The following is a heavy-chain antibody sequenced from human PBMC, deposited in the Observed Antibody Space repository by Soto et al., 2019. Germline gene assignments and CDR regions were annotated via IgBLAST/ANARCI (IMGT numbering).Heavy chain of an antibody. CDR3: AREGIVVVPAAIPYYYYGMDV. D-gene: IGHD2-2*01. V-gene: IGHV4-34*01. Sequence: PSETLSLTCAVYGGSFSGSYWSWIRQPPGKGLEWIGEINHSGSTNYNPSLKSRVTISVDTSKNQFSLKLSSVTAADTAVYYCAREGIVVVPAAIPYYYYGMDVWGQGTTVTVS. CDR2: INHSGST. CDR1: GGSFSGSY. J-gene: IGHJ6*02.